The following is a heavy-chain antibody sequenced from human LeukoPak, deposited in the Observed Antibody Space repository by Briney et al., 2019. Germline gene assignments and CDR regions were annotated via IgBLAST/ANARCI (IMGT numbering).Heavy chain of an antibody. CDR1: GFTFNAHA. CDR2: VSGSGTNT. CDR3: ARDRAGDGGHFDY. Sequence: GGSLRLSCAASGFTFNAHAMSWVRQAPGEGLEWVSSVSGSGTNTYYADSGKGRFTISRDNSKNTLVLQMNSLRAEDTAVYYCARDRAGDGGHFDYWGQGTLVTVSS. J-gene: IGHJ4*02. D-gene: IGHD4-17*01. V-gene: IGHV3-23*01.